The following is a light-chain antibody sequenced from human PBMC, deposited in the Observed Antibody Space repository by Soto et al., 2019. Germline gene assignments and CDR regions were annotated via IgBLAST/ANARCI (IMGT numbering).Light chain of an antibody. J-gene: IGLJ1*01. V-gene: IGLV2-14*01. Sequence: LTQPASLSGSPGQSITISCTGTSSDIGAYDYVSWFQQHPGKAPKLMISEVNNRPSGVSNRFSGSKSGNTAYLTISGLQVEDEAEYFCLSFTTTSTHVFGTGTKAPS. CDR3: LSFTTTSTHV. CDR2: EVN. CDR1: SSDIGAYDY.